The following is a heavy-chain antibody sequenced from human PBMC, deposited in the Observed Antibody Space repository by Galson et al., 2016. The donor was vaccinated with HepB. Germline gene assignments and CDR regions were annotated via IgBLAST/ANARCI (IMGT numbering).Heavy chain of an antibody. D-gene: IGHD4-17*01. CDR1: GFIVSSHY. CDR2: IYSGGAT. J-gene: IGHJ3*01. V-gene: IGHV3-53*01. CDR3: ARDLPDDSVEYFDVFDL. Sequence: SLRLSCAGSGFIVSSHYMNWVRQTPGKGLEWVAIIYSGGATYYADSVRGRFSISRDNAKKSLYLQMTNLRAEDTAVYYCARDLPDDSVEYFDVFDLWGQGTMVTVSS.